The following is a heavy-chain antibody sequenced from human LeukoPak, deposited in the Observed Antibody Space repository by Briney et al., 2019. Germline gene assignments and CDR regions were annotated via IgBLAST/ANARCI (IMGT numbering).Heavy chain of an antibody. V-gene: IGHV4-59*01. J-gene: IGHJ4*02. CDR3: AREGKLTGYFGGLGFNY. D-gene: IGHD6-19*01. CDR1: GGSIGSYY. Sequence: SETLSLTCTVSGGSIGSYYWSWIRQPPGKGLEWIGNIDYSGSTIYNPALESRVTVSVDTSKNQFSLNLTSVTAADTAVYYCAREGKLTGYFGGLGFNYWGQGILVTVSS. CDR2: IDYSGST.